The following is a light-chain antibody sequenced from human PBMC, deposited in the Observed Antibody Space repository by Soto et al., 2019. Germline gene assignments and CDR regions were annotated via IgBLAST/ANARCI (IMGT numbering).Light chain of an antibody. J-gene: IGKJ4*01. Sequence: DIQLTQSPSFVSASVGDRVTITCRASQGISSYLAWYQQKPGNAPKLLIYAASTLQSGVPSRFSGSGSGTEFTLTISSLQPEDFATYYCQQHNTYPLTFGGGTKVEFK. CDR2: AAS. V-gene: IGKV1-9*01. CDR3: QQHNTYPLT. CDR1: QGISSY.